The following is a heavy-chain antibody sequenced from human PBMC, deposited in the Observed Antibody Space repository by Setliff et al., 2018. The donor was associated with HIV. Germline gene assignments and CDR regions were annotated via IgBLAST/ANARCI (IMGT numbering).Heavy chain of an antibody. J-gene: IGHJ6*03. CDR1: GGSFSDYY. CDR3: ARVSYTYWYSIPRNCYYHMDV. V-gene: IGHV4-34*01. D-gene: IGHD2-8*02. CDR2: ITHSGRS. Sequence: SETLSLTCAVHGGSFSDYYWSWIRQPPGKGLEWIGEITHSGRSNYSPSLRSRVTKSMDTSKNQFSLKLSSVTAADTAVYYCARVSYTYWYSIPRNCYYHMDVWGTGTTVTVSS.